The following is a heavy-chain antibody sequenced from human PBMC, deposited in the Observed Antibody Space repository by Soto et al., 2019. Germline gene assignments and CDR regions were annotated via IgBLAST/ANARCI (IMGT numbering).Heavy chain of an antibody. V-gene: IGHV4-34*01. Sequence: QVQLQQCGAGLLKPSETLSLTCAVYDGSFSGFYWSWIRQPTGKGLEWIGEINHSGITNYNPSLKSRVTISVYTSTNQFSLKLNSMTAADTAVYYCARGYAVNWHTPHYWGQGTLVTVSS. CDR1: DGSFSGFY. CDR2: INHSGIT. CDR3: ARGYAVNWHTPHY. J-gene: IGHJ4*02. D-gene: IGHD4-4*01.